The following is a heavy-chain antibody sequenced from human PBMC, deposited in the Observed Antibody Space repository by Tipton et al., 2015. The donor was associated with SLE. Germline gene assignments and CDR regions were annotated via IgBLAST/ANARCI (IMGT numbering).Heavy chain of an antibody. D-gene: IGHD6-13*01. J-gene: IGHJ4*02. Sequence: TLSLTCAVYGGSFSGYYWSWIRQPPGKGLEWIGEINHSGSTNYNPSLKSRVTISVDTSKNQFSLKLSSVTAADTAVYYCAGPLLAAADDYWGQGTLVTVSS. CDR3: AGPLLAAADDY. V-gene: IGHV4-34*01. CDR2: INHSGST. CDR1: GGSFSGYY.